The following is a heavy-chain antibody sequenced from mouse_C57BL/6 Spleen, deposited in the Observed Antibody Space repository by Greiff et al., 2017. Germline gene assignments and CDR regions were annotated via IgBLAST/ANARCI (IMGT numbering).Heavy chain of an antibody. J-gene: IGHJ4*01. CDR1: GYTFTSYW. CDR3: ARLSNYDYYAMDY. D-gene: IGHD2-5*01. Sequence: QVQLQQPGAELVKPGASVKLSCKASGYTFTSYWMHWVKQRPGQGLEWIGMIHPTSGSTNYNEKFKSKATLTVDKSSSTAYMQRISLTSEDSSVYYCARLSNYDYYAMDYWGQVTSVTVSS. V-gene: IGHV1-64*01. CDR2: IHPTSGST.